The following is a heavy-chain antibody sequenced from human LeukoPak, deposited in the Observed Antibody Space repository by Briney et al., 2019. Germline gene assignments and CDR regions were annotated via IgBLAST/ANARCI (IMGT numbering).Heavy chain of an antibody. J-gene: IGHJ4*02. V-gene: IGHV4-38-2*02. CDR3: ARLSSSPPYYFDY. D-gene: IGHD6-6*01. CDR1: GYSISSGYY. CDR2: IYHSGST. Sequence: PSETLSLTCTVSGYSISSGYYWGWTRQPPGKELEWIGSIYHSGSTYYNPSLKSRVTISVDTSKNQFSLKLSSVTAADTAVYYCARLSSSPPYYFDYWGQGTLVTVSS.